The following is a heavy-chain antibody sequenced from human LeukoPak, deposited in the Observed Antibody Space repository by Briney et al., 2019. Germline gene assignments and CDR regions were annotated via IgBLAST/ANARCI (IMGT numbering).Heavy chain of an antibody. D-gene: IGHD2-8*02. CDR3: ATYRQVLLPFES. V-gene: IGHV3-23*01. Sequence: GGSLRLSCAAPGFTFSTFAMIWVRQPPGKGLEWVSSIFPSGGEIHYADSVRGRFTISRDNSKSTLSLQMNSLRAEDTAIYYCATYRQVLLPFESWGQGTLVTVSS. CDR1: GFTFSTFA. J-gene: IGHJ4*02. CDR2: IFPSGGEI.